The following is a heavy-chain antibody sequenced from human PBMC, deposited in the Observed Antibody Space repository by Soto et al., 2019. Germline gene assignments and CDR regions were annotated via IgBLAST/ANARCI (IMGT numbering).Heavy chain of an antibody. D-gene: IGHD1-26*01. J-gene: IGHJ4*02. Sequence: VGSLRLSWAASGFTFTKAWIKWVLQSPFKLLEWVGRIKSKSDGGTTDYAAPVKGRFAVSRDDSRNMVYLQMNSLKTEDTGICYCTTDSYSSTTIARFEYWGQGTVVTVSP. CDR2: IKSKSDGGTT. V-gene: IGHV3-15*07. CDR3: TTDSYSSTTIARFEY. CDR1: GFTFTKAW.